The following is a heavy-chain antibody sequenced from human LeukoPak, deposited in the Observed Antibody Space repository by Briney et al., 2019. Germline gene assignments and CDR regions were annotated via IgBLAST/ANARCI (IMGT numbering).Heavy chain of an antibody. V-gene: IGHV1-69*05. CDR2: IIPIFGTA. Sequence: ASVKVSCKASGGTFSSYAISWVRQAPGQGLEWMGGIIPIFGTANYAQKFQGRVTITTDESTSTAYMELSSLRSEDTAVYYCAREGPVAGFFDYWGQGTLVTVSS. CDR1: GGTFSSYA. J-gene: IGHJ4*02. D-gene: IGHD6-19*01. CDR3: AREGPVAGFFDY.